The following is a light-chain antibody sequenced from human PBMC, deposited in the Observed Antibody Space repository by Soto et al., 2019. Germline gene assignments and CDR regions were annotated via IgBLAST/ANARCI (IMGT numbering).Light chain of an antibody. CDR2: RNN. Sequence: QSVLTQPPPGQRVTISCTGSSSNIGAGYDVNWYQQLPGIAPKLLIYRNNNRPSGVPDRFSGSKSGNSASLAITGLQAEDEADYYCQSYDSSLSGYVVFGGRTKLTVL. J-gene: IGLJ2*01. CDR3: QSYDSSLSGYVV. CDR1: SSNIGAGYD. V-gene: IGLV1-40*01.